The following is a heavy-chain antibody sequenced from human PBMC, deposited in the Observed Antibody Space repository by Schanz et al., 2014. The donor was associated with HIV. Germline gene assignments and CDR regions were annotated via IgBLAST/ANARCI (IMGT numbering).Heavy chain of an antibody. Sequence: DVQLVESGGGLVQPGGSRRLSCAASGFIFSGYWMSWVRQAPGKGLEWVANIKQDGSEQQYVDSVKGRFTISRDNAKNSLFLQMNNLRTEDTALYYCAKDRGGGSGMVTNYYYGMDVWGQGTTVTVSS. J-gene: IGHJ6*02. V-gene: IGHV3-7*03. CDR3: AKDRGGGSGMVTNYYYGMDV. CDR2: IKQDGSEQ. D-gene: IGHD5-18*01. CDR1: GFIFSGYW.